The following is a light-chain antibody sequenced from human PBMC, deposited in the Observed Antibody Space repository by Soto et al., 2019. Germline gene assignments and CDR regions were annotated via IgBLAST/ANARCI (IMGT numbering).Light chain of an antibody. J-gene: IGKJ3*01. CDR3: LQHYNYPFT. Sequence: AIQMTQSPSSLSASVGDEVTITCRASQGIRNDLGWYQQKPVRAPKLLIYAASNLQSGVPLRFSGSGSGTDFTLTISSLQPEDFATYYCLQHYNYPFTFGPGTKVDIK. CDR1: QGIRND. CDR2: AAS. V-gene: IGKV1-6*01.